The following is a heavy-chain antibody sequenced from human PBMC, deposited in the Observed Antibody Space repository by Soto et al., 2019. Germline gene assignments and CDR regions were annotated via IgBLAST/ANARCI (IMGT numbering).Heavy chain of an antibody. CDR2: IYYSGST. V-gene: IGHV4-59*01. J-gene: IGHJ6*02. D-gene: IGHD3-3*01. CDR1: GCSISSYY. CDR3: ARDRFKSSSYYGMDV. Sequence: PSETLSLTCTVSGCSISSYYWSWIRQPPGKGLEWIGYIYYSGSTNYNPSLKSRVTISVDTSKNQFSLKLSSVTAADTAVYYCARDRFKSSSYYGMDVWGQRTTVTVSS.